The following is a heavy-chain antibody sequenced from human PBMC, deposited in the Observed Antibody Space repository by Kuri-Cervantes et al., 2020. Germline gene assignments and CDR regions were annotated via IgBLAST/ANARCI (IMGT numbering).Heavy chain of an antibody. CDR2: ISYDGSNK. J-gene: IGHJ5*02. CDR1: GFTFSSYA. V-gene: IGHV3-30-3*01. Sequence: GESLKISCAASGFTFSSYAMHWVRQAPGKGLEWVAVISYDGSNKYYADSVKGRFTISRDNSKNTLYLQMNSLRAEDTAVYYCARDRRMVRGVIINGHNWFDPWGQGTLVTVSS. D-gene: IGHD3-10*01. CDR3: ARDRRMVRGVIINGHNWFDP.